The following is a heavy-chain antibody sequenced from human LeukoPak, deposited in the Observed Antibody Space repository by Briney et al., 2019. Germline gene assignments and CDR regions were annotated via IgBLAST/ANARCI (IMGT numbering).Heavy chain of an antibody. V-gene: IGHV3-23*01. CDR1: GFRFSNYA. J-gene: IGHJ4*02. D-gene: IGHD5-12*01. CDR3: AKGGYDYVEIGYFDF. Sequence: GGFLRLSCAASGFRFSNYAMNWVRQAPGKGLEWVSVNIGSSGSTFYADSVKGRFTISRDNSKNTLYLQMNSLRDEDTAVYYCAKGGYDYVEIGYFDFWGQGTLVTVSS. CDR2: NIGSSGST.